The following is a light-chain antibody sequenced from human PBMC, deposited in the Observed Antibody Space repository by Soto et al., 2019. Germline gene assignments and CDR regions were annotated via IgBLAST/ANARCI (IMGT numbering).Light chain of an antibody. Sequence: EIVLTQSPGTLSLTPGERATLSCRASQSVPGNYLAWLQHKPGQAPRLLIYGASNRATDTPARFSGSGSGTDFTLTITRLEPEDFAVYYCHQYTSPPWTLGQGTRLEIK. V-gene: IGKV3-20*01. CDR3: HQYTSPPWT. CDR2: GAS. J-gene: IGKJ1*01. CDR1: QSVPGNY.